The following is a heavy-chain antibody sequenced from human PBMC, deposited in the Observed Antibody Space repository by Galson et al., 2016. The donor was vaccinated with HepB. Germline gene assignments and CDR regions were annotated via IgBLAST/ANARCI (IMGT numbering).Heavy chain of an antibody. Sequence: SVKVSCKASGYTFTSEDINWVRQAPGQGLEWMGWMDPTSGKTGFAQKFQGTVTLTRNTALNTAYMELNSLTSEDTAVYYCVRGTGLDFWGQGTLVSVSS. CDR3: VRGTGLDF. CDR1: GYTFTSED. J-gene: IGHJ4*02. V-gene: IGHV1-8*01. CDR2: MDPTSGKT. D-gene: IGHD3-9*01.